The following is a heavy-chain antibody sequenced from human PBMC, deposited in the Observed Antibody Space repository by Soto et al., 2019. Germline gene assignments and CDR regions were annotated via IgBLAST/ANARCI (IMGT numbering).Heavy chain of an antibody. V-gene: IGHV1-3*01. CDR1: GFAFSTYY. CDR3: ARDPFLQFYSIDF. J-gene: IGHJ4*02. D-gene: IGHD2-15*01. CDR2: ISGYNGNT. Sequence: QVQLVQSGAEVKKTGASVKLSCQASGFAFSTYYFHWVRQAPGQALEWMGWISGYNGNTKYAEIFQDRLTITSDAAASTVYMELYDLRSEDTAVYFCARDPFLQFYSIDFWGQGTLVTVSA.